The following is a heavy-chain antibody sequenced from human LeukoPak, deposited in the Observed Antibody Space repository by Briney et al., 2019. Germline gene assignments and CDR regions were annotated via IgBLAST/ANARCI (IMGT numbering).Heavy chain of an antibody. CDR1: GGTFSSYT. V-gene: IGHV1-69*04. D-gene: IGHD5-12*01. Sequence: SVKVSCKASGGTFSSYTISWVRQAPGQGLEWMGRIIPILGIANYAQKFQGRVTITADKSTSTAYMELSSLRSEDTAVYYCARESGYEGGWFDPWGQGTLVTISS. J-gene: IGHJ5*02. CDR3: ARESGYEGGWFDP. CDR2: IIPILGIA.